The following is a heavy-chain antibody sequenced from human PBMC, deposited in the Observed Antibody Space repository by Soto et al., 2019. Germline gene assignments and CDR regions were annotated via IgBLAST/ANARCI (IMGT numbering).Heavy chain of an antibody. CDR3: AREVLLRGAYFDY. D-gene: IGHD3-10*01. CDR2: ISKDSGRAT. V-gene: IGHV3-11*01. J-gene: IGHJ4*02. CDR1: GFIFRDWF. Sequence: GGSLRLSCAASGFIFRDWFMSWIRQAPGKGLEWISYISKDSGRATRYADSVKGRFTISRDNAKNSLFLQMNNLTAADTAVYYCAREVLLRGAYFDYWGQGTLVTVSS.